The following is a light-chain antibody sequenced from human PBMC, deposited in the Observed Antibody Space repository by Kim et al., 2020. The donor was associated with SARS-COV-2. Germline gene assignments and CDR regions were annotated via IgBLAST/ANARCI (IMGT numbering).Light chain of an antibody. CDR1: QDITNY. CDR3: HQYDNLPRT. V-gene: IGKV1-33*01. J-gene: IGKJ1*01. Sequence: ASVGDRVTITCQASQDITNYLNWYQHKPGKAPKLLIFDASNLETGVPSRFSGCGSGTDFTFTISSLQPEDIATYYCHQYDNLPRTFGQVTKVDIK. CDR2: DAS.